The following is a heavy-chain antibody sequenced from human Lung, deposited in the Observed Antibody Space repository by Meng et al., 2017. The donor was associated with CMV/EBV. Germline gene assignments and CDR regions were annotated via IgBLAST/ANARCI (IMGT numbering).Heavy chain of an antibody. Sequence: ESXKISXAASGFTFSTYSMNWVRQAPGKGLEWVSSISSSGTYIYYIDSVKGRFTISRDNAQNSLYLQMNSLRAEDTAVYYCARDVSPRSSAYFGIYYFYALHVWGQGXTVTVSS. D-gene: IGHD2/OR15-2a*01. J-gene: IGHJ6*02. CDR2: ISSSGTYI. CDR1: GFTFSTYS. V-gene: IGHV3-21*01. CDR3: ARDVSPRSSAYFGIYYFYALHV.